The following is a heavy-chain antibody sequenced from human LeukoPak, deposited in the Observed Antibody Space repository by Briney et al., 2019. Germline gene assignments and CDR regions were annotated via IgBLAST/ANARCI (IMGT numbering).Heavy chain of an antibody. J-gene: IGHJ2*01. CDR1: GFTFSSYA. V-gene: IGHV3-13*01. CDR2: IGTVDDT. D-gene: IGHD3-9*01. Sequence: GGSLRLSCAASGFTFSSYAMSWVRQVIGKGLEWVSAIGTVDDTYYSGSVKGRFTISRDNAKNSLYLQMNSLRAEDTAVYYCAGSDTTGYSPREWDYWYFDLWGRGTLVTVSS. CDR3: AGSDTTGYSPREWDYWYFDL.